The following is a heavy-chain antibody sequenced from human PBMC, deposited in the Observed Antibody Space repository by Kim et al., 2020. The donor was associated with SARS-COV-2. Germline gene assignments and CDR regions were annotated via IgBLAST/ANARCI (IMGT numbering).Heavy chain of an antibody. D-gene: IGHD6-19*01. V-gene: IGHV4-34*01. CDR2: ITHRGTT. CDR3: VRGARHLEDSSGWFGPEYYYYYMDV. CDR1: GGSFSDNY. Sequence: SETLSLTCAVYGGSFSDNYWNWVRQPPGKGLEWIGEITHRGTTAYNVSPKSRVTISVDTSKNQFSLKLRSMTAADTAAYYCVRGARHLEDSSGWFGPEYYYYYMDVWGIGTTVTVSS. J-gene: IGHJ6*03.